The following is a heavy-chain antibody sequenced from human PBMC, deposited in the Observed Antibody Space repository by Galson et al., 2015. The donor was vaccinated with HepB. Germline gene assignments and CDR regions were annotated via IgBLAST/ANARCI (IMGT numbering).Heavy chain of an antibody. CDR3: AKVPXLYSALAGTMAGFDY. CDR1: GFTFSNYG. Sequence: SLRLSCAASGFTFSNYGMHWVRQAPGKGLXXVAXXXYXXXNKYYADSVKGRLTISRDTSKNTLYWKMNSXGAEXTALYYXAKVPXLYSALAGTMAGFDYXGXXTLVTVS. CDR2: XXYXXXNK. D-gene: IGHD6-19*01. V-gene: IGHV3-30*18. J-gene: IGHJ4*02.